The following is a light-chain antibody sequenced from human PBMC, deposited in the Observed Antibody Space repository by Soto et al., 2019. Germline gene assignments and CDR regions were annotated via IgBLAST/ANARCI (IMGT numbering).Light chain of an antibody. Sequence: DIQMTQSPSTLSASVGDRVTITCRASQSISSWLAWYQQKTGKAPTLLIYDASSLESGVPSRFSGSGSGTEFTLTLSSLHPDDFATYYCQQYNSYWTFGQGTTVEIK. J-gene: IGKJ1*01. CDR2: DAS. CDR1: QSISSW. V-gene: IGKV1-5*01. CDR3: QQYNSYWT.